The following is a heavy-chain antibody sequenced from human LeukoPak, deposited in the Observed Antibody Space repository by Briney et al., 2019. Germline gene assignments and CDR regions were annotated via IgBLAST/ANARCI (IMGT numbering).Heavy chain of an antibody. Sequence: SETLSLTCTVSGGSISSYYWSRLRQPPGKGLEWIGYIYYSGSTNYNPSLKSRVTISVDTSKNQFSLKLSSVTAADTAVYYCARHSVGGMVRSDAFDIWGQGTMVTVSS. J-gene: IGHJ3*02. CDR1: GGSISSYY. D-gene: IGHD5-18*01. V-gene: IGHV4-59*08. CDR3: ARHSVGGMVRSDAFDI. CDR2: IYYSGST.